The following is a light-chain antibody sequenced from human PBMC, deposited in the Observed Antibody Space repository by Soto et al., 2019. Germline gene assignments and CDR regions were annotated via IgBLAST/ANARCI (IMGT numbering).Light chain of an antibody. V-gene: IGLV1-44*01. CDR2: NNN. Sequence: QSVLTQPPSASGTPGQRVTISCSGSSSNIGSNTVNSYQQLPGTTPKLLIYNNNQRPSGVPARFSASKSGSSASLDTSGLQSEDEAAYYCAAWDDSLNALVFGTGTKLTVL. J-gene: IGLJ1*01. CDR1: SSNIGSNT. CDR3: AAWDDSLNALV.